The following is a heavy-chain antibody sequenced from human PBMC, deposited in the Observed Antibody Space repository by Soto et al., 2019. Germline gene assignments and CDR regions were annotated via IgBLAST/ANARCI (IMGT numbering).Heavy chain of an antibody. V-gene: IGHV1-2*02. CDR1: GYRFINFY. CDR3: ARDDTGANFGS. Sequence: QVQLVQSGAEVKKPGASVKVSCKAFGYRFINFYLHWVRQAPGQGLEWMGWINPKNDDTNYAQKFQGRVTMTRDTSISVAHMELSGLNSGDTAVYYCARDDTGANFGSWGQGTLVTVS. D-gene: IGHD2-8*02. CDR2: INPKNDDT. J-gene: IGHJ4*02.